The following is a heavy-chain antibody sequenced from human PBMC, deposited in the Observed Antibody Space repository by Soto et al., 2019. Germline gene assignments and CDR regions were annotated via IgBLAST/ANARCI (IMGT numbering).Heavy chain of an antibody. V-gene: IGHV1-18*01. J-gene: IGHJ4*02. Sequence: QVQLVQSGAEVKKPGASVKVSCKASGYTFTSYGISWVRQAPGQGIEWMGWFNAYNGNTHSAQKLQGRVTMTTDTATSTAYMELRSLRSDDTAVYYCASTLAPIDYWGQGTLVTVSS. CDR1: GYTFTSYG. CDR2: FNAYNGNT. D-gene: IGHD2-15*01. CDR3: ASTLAPIDY.